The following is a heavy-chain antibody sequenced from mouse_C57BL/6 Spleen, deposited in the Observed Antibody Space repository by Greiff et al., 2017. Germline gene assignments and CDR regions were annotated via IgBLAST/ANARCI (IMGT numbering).Heavy chain of an antibody. J-gene: IGHJ1*03. CDR3: ARHDYYGSSLREYFDV. Sequence: QQSCKASGYTFTSYWMHWVKQRPGRGLEWIGRIDPNSGGTKYNEKFKSKATLTVDKPSSTAYMQLSSLTSEDSAVYYCARHDYYGSSLREYFDVWGTGTTVTVSS. D-gene: IGHD1-1*01. V-gene: IGHV1-72*01. CDR2: IDPNSGGT. CDR1: GYTFTSYW.